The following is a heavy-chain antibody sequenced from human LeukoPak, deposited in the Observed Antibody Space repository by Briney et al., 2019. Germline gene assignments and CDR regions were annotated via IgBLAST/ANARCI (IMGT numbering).Heavy chain of an antibody. J-gene: IGHJ4*02. CDR1: GFTFSSYA. Sequence: GGSLRLSCAASGFTFSSYAMHWVRQAPGKGLEWVAVISYDGSNKYYADSVKGRFTISRDNSKNTLYLQMNSLRAGDTAVYYCARGSGSGWTRTTHYFDYWGQGTLVTVSS. D-gene: IGHD6-19*01. V-gene: IGHV3-30-3*01. CDR2: ISYDGSNK. CDR3: ARGSGSGWTRTTHYFDY.